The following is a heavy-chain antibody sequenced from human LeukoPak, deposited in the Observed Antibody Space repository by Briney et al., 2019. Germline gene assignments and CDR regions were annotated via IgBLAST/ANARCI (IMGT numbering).Heavy chain of an antibody. V-gene: IGHV3-21*01. CDR3: ARDPPGSPMDV. D-gene: IGHD2-15*01. Sequence: GGSLRLSCAASGFTFSSYSMNWVRQAPGKGLEWVSSIGSSSSYIYYADSVKGRFTISRDNAKNSLYLQMNSLRAEDTAVYYCARDPPGSPMDVWGQGTTVTVSS. J-gene: IGHJ6*02. CDR1: GFTFSSYS. CDR2: IGSSSSYI.